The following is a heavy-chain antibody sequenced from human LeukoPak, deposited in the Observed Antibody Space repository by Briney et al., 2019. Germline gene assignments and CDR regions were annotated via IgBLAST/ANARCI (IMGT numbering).Heavy chain of an antibody. Sequence: SETLSLTCTVSGGSISSCYWSWIRQPPGRGLEWIGSLYYSGSTNYNPSLRSRVTISVDTSKNQFSLKVTSVTAADTAVYFCAKDSTIGGYYFDYWGQGTLVTVSS. CDR2: LYYSGST. CDR1: GGSISSCY. J-gene: IGHJ4*02. V-gene: IGHV4-59*01. CDR3: AKDSTIGGYYFDY. D-gene: IGHD3-10*01.